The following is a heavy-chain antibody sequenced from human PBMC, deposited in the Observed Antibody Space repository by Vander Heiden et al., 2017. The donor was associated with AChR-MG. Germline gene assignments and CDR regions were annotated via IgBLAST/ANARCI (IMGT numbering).Heavy chain of an antibody. CDR1: GFTFSSYW. D-gene: IGHD3-10*01. CDR3: ARIGYYVGSGSYPTDPFDY. Sequence: EVQLVESGGGLVQPGGSLRLSCAASGFTFSSYWMSWVRQAPGKGLEWVANIKQDGSEKYYVDSVKGRFTISRDNAKNSLYLQMNSLRAEDTAVYYCARIGYYVGSGSYPTDPFDYWGQGTLVTVSS. V-gene: IGHV3-7*01. J-gene: IGHJ4*02. CDR2: IKQDGSEK.